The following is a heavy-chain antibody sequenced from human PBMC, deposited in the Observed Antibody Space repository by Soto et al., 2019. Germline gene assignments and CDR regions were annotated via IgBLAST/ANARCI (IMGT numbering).Heavy chain of an antibody. V-gene: IGHV4-34*01. CDR3: ARGYGSGSYYVSYFDY. D-gene: IGHD3-10*01. Sequence: PSETLSLTCAVYGGSFSGYYWSWIRQPPGKGLEWIGEINHSGSTNYNPSLKSRVTISVDTSKNQFSPKLSSVTAADTAVYYCARGYGSGSYYVSYFDYWGQGTLVTVSS. CDR2: INHSGST. J-gene: IGHJ4*02. CDR1: GGSFSGYY.